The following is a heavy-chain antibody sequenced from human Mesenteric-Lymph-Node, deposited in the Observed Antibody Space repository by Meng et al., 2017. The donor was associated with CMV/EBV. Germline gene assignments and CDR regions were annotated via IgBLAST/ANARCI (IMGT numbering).Heavy chain of an antibody. CDR1: ISSGGSY. V-gene: IGHV4-31*02. CDR2: IYYSGNT. Sequence: ISSGGSYWTWFRQQPGKGLEWIGHIYYSGNTYYNPSLRSRLTISVDTSKNHFSLKLTSVTAADTAVYFCARATGGFWSGDYTRFYFDYWGQGTLVTVSS. J-gene: IGHJ4*02. D-gene: IGHD3-3*01. CDR3: ARATGGFWSGDYTRFYFDY.